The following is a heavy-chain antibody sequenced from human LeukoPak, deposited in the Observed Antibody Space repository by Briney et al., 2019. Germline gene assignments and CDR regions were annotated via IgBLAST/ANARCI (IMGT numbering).Heavy chain of an antibody. CDR2: ISSDGTNQ. CDR3: ARDAGDDSSGYYYLGYFDY. V-gene: IGHV3-30*04. Sequence: GGSLRLSCAASGFAFSSHFMHWVRQAPGKGLEWLALISSDGTNQYYADSVKDRFTVSRDNSKNTLYLHMNSLRLEDTAVYYCARDAGDDSSGYYYLGYFDYWGQGTLVTVSS. J-gene: IGHJ4*02. CDR1: GFAFSSHF. D-gene: IGHD3-22*01.